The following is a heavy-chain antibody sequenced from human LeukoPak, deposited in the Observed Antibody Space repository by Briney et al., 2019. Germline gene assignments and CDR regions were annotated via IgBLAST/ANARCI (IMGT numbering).Heavy chain of an antibody. D-gene: IGHD6-6*01. Sequence: PGGSLRLSCAASGFTFSSYSMNWVRQAPGKGLEWVSSISSSSSYIHYADSVKGRFTISRDNAKNSLYLQMNSLRAEDTAVYYCARDGTGIAARPRDYYYYMDVWGKGTTVTVSS. CDR1: GFTFSSYS. V-gene: IGHV3-21*01. CDR3: ARDGTGIAARPRDYYYYMDV. J-gene: IGHJ6*03. CDR2: ISSSSSYI.